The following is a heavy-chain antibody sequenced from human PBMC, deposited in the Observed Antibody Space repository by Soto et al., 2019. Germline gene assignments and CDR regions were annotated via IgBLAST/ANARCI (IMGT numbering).Heavy chain of an antibody. CDR2: VYPGDSDT. V-gene: IGHV5-51*01. Sequence: ESLKISCKGSGYIFTSYWIGWVRQMPGKGLEWMGIVYPGDSDTRYSPSFQGQVTISADKSISTAFLQWSSLQASDTAIYYCEIHNGHTAYDFSDYCGQGTLVAVS. D-gene: IGHD5-12*01. J-gene: IGHJ1*01. CDR1: GYIFTSYW. CDR3: EIHNGHTAYDFSDY.